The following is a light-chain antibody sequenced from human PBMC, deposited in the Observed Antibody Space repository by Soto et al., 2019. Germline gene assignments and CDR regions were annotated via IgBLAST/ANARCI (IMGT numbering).Light chain of an antibody. CDR1: SGDIGGYDY. CDR2: EVT. CDR3: SSYAGSNNPYV. V-gene: IGLV2-8*01. Sequence: QSALTQPPSASGSPGQSVTISCTGTSGDIGGYDYVSWYQQHPGKAPKLMIYEVTKRPLGVPDRFSGSKSGNTASLTVSGLQAEDEADYYCSSYAGSNNPYVFGTGTKLNVL. J-gene: IGLJ1*01.